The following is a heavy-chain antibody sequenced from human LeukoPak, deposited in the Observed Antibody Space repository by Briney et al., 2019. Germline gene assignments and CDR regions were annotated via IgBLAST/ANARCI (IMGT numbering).Heavy chain of an antibody. Sequence: GGSLTLSCAASGLTLSGCAMQGVRRASGGGVEGVGRMRSKANSYATAYAASVKGTFTISRDDSKNTAYLQMNSLKTEDTAVYYCTTHCSSTSCLAPWGQGTLVTVPS. CDR2: MRSKANSYAT. J-gene: IGHJ5*02. V-gene: IGHV3-73*01. CDR3: TTHCSSTSCLAP. D-gene: IGHD2-2*01. CDR1: GLTLSGCA.